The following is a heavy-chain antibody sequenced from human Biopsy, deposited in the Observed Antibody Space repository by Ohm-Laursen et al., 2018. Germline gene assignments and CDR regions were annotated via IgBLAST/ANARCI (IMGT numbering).Heavy chain of an antibody. Sequence: QTLSLTCAVSGASVSSGSYDWSWIRQPPGKGLEWIGNIYNDVSTKYNPSLRSRVTISADKSTNQFSLKLRSVTAADTAVYYCARGYAGLYEAFDFWGQGTVVTVAS. V-gene: IGHV4-61*01. CDR1: GASVSSGSYD. CDR3: ARGYAGLYEAFDF. D-gene: IGHD5-18*01. CDR2: IYNDVST. J-gene: IGHJ3*01.